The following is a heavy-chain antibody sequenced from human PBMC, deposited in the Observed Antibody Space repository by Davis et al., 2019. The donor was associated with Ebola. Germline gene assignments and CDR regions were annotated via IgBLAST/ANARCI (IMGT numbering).Heavy chain of an antibody. CDR3: ARYYYYFGMDV. Sequence: ASVKVSCKASGYTFTSYYMHWVRQAPGQGLEWMGIINPSGGSTSYAQKFQGRVTMTRDTSTSTAYMELRSLRSDDTAVYYCARYYYYFGMDVWGQGTTVTVSS. J-gene: IGHJ6*02. V-gene: IGHV1-46*01. CDR2: INPSGGST. CDR1: GYTFTSYY.